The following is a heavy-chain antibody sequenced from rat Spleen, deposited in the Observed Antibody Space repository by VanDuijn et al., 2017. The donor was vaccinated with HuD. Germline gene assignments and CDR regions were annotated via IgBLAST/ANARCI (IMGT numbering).Heavy chain of an antibody. D-gene: IGHD1-7*01. Sequence: EVQLQESGPGLVKPSQSLSLTCSVTAYSITSRYRWNWIRKFPGNKLEWRGYINSAGNTHYNPSLRSRYSISRDKSKNQFFLQVNSVTPEDTATYYCARLHYGLDYWGQGVMVTVSS. CDR1: AYSITSRYR. V-gene: IGHV3-3*01. CDR2: INSAGNT. J-gene: IGHJ2*01. CDR3: ARLHYGLDY.